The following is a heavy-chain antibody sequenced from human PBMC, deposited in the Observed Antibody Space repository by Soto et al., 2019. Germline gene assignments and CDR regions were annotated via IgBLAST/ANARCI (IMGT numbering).Heavy chain of an antibody. CDR3: AREEGGPGHYYYYGMDV. J-gene: IGHJ6*02. V-gene: IGHV3-30*03. Sequence: GGSLRLSCAASGFTFRSYGMHWVRQAPGKGLEWVAVISYDGSNKYHADSVKGRFTINPDTSKNQFSLQLNSVTPEDTAVYYCAREEGGPGHYYYYGMDVWGQGTTVTVSS. CDR2: ISYDGSNK. D-gene: IGHD3-16*01. CDR1: GFTFRSYG.